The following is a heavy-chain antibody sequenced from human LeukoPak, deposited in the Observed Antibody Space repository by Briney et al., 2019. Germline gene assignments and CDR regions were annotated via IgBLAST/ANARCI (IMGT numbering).Heavy chain of an antibody. Sequence: GGSLRLSCAASGFTFSSYGIHWVRQAPGQGLEWVAVISNDGSNKYYADSEKGRFTISRDNSKNTLYPQMNNLRAEDTAVYYCAKETGRWELEWGQGTLVTVSS. V-gene: IGHV3-30*18. CDR3: AKETGRWELE. CDR1: GFTFSSYG. CDR2: ISNDGSNK. J-gene: IGHJ4*02. D-gene: IGHD1-26*01.